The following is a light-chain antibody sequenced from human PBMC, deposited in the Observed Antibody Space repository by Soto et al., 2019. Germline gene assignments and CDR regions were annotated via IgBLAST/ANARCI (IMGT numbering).Light chain of an antibody. CDR1: QSLVYSDGNSY. V-gene: IGKV2-30*01. Sequence: DVVMTQSPVSLPVTLGQPASISCRSSQSLVYSDGNSYLSWFQQRPGQSPRXLIHKVSNRDSGVPDRFSGSGSGTDFTLKISRVEAEDVGVYYCMQRIDFPLTFGQGTRLEIK. J-gene: IGKJ5*01. CDR2: KVS. CDR3: MQRIDFPLT.